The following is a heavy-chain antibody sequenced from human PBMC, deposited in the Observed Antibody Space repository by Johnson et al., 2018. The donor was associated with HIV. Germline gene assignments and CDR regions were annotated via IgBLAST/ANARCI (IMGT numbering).Heavy chain of an antibody. CDR1: AFTFSRYA. D-gene: IGHD4-23*01. J-gene: IGHJ3*02. V-gene: IGHV3-30*04. Sequence: QVQLVESGGGVVQPGRSLRLSCAASAFTFSRYAMHWVRQAPGKGLEWLAVISYDGSNEYSGDSVKGRFTISRDNSKNTLYLQMNSLRAEDTAMYYCSRSSTVVTPHDIWGQGTMVTVSS. CDR3: SRSSTVVTPHDI. CDR2: ISYDGSNE.